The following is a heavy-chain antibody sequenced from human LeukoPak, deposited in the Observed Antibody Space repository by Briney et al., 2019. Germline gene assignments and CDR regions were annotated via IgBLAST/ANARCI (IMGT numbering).Heavy chain of an antibody. D-gene: IGHD3-9*01. CDR3: TSWEFGTLTGHGLDY. V-gene: IGHV4-59*11. Sequence: SETLSLTCTVSGGSITSHYWTWIRQPPGKGLEWIGYIHYSGGTYYNPSLKSRVTISVDPSKNQFSLKLSSVTAADTAVYYCTSWEFGTLTGHGLDYWGQGTLVTVSS. CDR1: GGSITSHY. CDR2: IHYSGGT. J-gene: IGHJ4*02.